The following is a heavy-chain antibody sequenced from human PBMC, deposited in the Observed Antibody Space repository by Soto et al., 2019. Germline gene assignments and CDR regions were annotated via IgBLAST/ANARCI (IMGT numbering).Heavy chain of an antibody. D-gene: IGHD1-26*01. CDR3: ATAHGGYSGSYRFDY. V-gene: IGHV1-3*01. J-gene: IGHJ4*02. CDR2: INAGNGNT. Sequence: SAPHYPHQRLEWMGWINAGNGNTKYPQKFQGRVTITRDTSASTAYMELSSLRSEDTAVYYCATAHGGYSGSYRFDYWGQGTLVIVFS.